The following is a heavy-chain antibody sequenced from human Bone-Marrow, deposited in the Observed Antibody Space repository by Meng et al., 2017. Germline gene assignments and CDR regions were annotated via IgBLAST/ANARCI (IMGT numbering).Heavy chain of an antibody. CDR1: GFTFSSYA. J-gene: IGHJ6*02. CDR3: AREASSSSWYYYGMDV. CDR2: ISGSGGST. Sequence: GESLKISCAASGFTFSSYAMSWVRQAPGKGLEWVSAISGSGGSTYYADSVKGRFTISRDNSKNTLYLQMNSLRAEDTAVYYCAREASSSSWYYYGMDVWGQGTTVTVSS. D-gene: IGHD6-13*01. V-gene: IGHV3-23*01.